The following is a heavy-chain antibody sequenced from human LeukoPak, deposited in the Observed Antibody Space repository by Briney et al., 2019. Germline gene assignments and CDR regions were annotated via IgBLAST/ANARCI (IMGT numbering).Heavy chain of an antibody. CDR3: ARVIGLAYYDSSGYSYYGMDV. D-gene: IGHD3-22*01. V-gene: IGHV1-2*02. CDR2: INPYSGGA. J-gene: IGHJ6*02. Sequence: GASVKVSCKASGYTFTGYYMHWVRQAPGQGLEWMGWINPYSGGANYAQKFQGRVTMTRDTSISTAYMELSRLRSDDTAVYYCARVIGLAYYDSSGYSYYGMDVWGQGTTVTVSS. CDR1: GYTFTGYY.